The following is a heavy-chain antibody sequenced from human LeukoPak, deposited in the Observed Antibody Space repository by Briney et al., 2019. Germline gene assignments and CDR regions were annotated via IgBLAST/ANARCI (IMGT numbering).Heavy chain of an antibody. CDR1: GFTFSRFG. Sequence: GRSLTLSCAASGFTFSRFGMHWVRQAPGKGLEWVAMIWYDASGQHYGDSVKGRFTISRDTSKNTLYLQMNSMRVEDTAVYFCARDSLYDDNGFYHYFDYWGQGVLLTVSS. D-gene: IGHD3-22*01. V-gene: IGHV3-33*01. CDR3: ARDSLYDDNGFYHYFDY. CDR2: IWYDASGQ. J-gene: IGHJ4*02.